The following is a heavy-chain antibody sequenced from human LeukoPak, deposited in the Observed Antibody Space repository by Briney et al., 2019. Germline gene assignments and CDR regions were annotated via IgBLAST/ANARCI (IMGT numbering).Heavy chain of an antibody. J-gene: IGHJ4*02. D-gene: IGHD6-13*01. Sequence: SETLSLTCTVSGGSTSTYYWYWIRQPPGKGLEWIGYMYYSGSTNYNPSLKSRVTISVDTSKNQFSLKLSSVTAADTAVYYCARHSGSSWYGEDLATDYWGQGTLVTVSS. V-gene: IGHV4-59*08. CDR1: GGSTSTYY. CDR2: MYYSGST. CDR3: ARHSGSSWYGEDLATDY.